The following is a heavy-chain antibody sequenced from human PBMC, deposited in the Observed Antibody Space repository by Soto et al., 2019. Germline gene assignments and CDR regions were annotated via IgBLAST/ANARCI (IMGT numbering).Heavy chain of an antibody. V-gene: IGHV3-30*18. CDR3: AKGPNSDIPSYYFDY. D-gene: IGHD3-9*01. Sequence: GGSLRLSCAASGFTFSSCGIRWVRQAPGKGLEWVAVISYDGSNKYYADSVKGRFTISRDNSKNTLYLQMNSLRAEDTAVYYCAKGPNSDIPSYYFDYWGQGTLVTVSS. CDR1: GFTFSSCG. J-gene: IGHJ4*02. CDR2: ISYDGSNK.